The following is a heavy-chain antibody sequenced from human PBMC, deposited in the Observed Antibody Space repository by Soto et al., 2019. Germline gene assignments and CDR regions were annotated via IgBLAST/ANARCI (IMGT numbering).Heavy chain of an antibody. V-gene: IGHV1-8*02. Sequence: GASVKFSCKASGYTFTSYYMHWVRQATGQGLEWMGWMNPNSGNTGYAQKFQGRVTMTRNTSIRTAYMELSSLRSEDTAVYYCARALSGGRGWFDPWGQGTLVTVSS. CDR3: ARALSGGRGWFDP. D-gene: IGHD2-15*01. J-gene: IGHJ5*02. CDR1: GYTFTSYY. CDR2: MNPNSGNT.